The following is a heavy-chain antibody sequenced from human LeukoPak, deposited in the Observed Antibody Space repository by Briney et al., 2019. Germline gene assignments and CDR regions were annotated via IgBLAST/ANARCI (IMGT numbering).Heavy chain of an antibody. CDR3: ARGNWGYSYGY. CDR2: IYSGGSP. Sequence: GGSLRLSCAASGFTVSSNYMSWVRQAPGKGLEWVSVIYSGGSPYYADSVKGRFTISRDNSKNTLYLQMNSLRAEDTAVYYCARGNWGYSYGYWGQGTLVTVSS. J-gene: IGHJ4*02. V-gene: IGHV3-53*01. CDR1: GFTVSSNY. D-gene: IGHD5-18*01.